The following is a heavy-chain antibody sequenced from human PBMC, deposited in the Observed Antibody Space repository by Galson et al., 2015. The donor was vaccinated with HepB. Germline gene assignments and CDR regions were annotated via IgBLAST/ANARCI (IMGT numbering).Heavy chain of an antibody. J-gene: IGHJ4*02. V-gene: IGHV4-4*02. CDR1: GGSISSGNW. CDR3: AREIVATNIIDY. D-gene: IGHD5-12*01. CDR2: IFQSGSA. Sequence: CAVSGGSISSGNWWNWVRQPPGKGLEWIGEIFQSGSANYNPSLKSRVTISVDTSKNQFSLKLSSVTAADTAVYYCAREIVATNIIDYWGQGTLVTVSS.